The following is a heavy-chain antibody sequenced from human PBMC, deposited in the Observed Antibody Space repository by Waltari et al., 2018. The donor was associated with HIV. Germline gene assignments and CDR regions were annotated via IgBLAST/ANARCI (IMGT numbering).Heavy chain of an antibody. J-gene: IGHJ6*02. CDR2: LSGSGGST. Sequence: EVQLLESGGGLVQPGGSLRLSCAASGFTFSSYAMSWVRQAPGQGLEWVSALSGSGGSTYYADSVKGRFTISRNNSKNTLYLQMNSLRAEDTAVYYCAKEDCSSTSCYYYGMDVWGQGTTVTVSS. V-gene: IGHV3-23*01. CDR3: AKEDCSSTSCYYYGMDV. CDR1: GFTFSSYA. D-gene: IGHD2-2*01.